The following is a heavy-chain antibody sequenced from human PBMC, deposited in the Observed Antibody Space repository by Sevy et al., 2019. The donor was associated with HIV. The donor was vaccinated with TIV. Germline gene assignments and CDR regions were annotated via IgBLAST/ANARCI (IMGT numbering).Heavy chain of an antibody. D-gene: IGHD2-15*01. CDR2: ISSSSSYI. V-gene: IGHV3-21*01. CDR3: ARVRSLPRTYWYFDL. Sequence: GGSLRLSCAASGFTFGSYSMNWVRQAPGKGLEWVSSISSSSSYIYYADSVKGRFTISRDNAKNSLYLQMNSLRAEDTAVYYCARVRSLPRTYWYFDLWGRGTLVTVSS. J-gene: IGHJ2*01. CDR1: GFTFGSYS.